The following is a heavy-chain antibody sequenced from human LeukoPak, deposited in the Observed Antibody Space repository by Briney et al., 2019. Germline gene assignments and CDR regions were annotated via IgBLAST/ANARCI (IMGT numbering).Heavy chain of an antibody. V-gene: IGHV4-59*01. CDR1: GFTFSNAW. J-gene: IGHJ6*01. Sequence: GSLRLSCAASGFTFSNAWMSWVRHAPGDGLGWIGNIYYSGNNNYNPYLNSRVTISVDTSKNQFSLKLSSVTAADTAVYYCARGGSWFYYYGMDVWGQATKVAVRS. CDR3: ARGGSWFYYYGMDV. CDR2: IYYSGNN. D-gene: IGHD6-13*01.